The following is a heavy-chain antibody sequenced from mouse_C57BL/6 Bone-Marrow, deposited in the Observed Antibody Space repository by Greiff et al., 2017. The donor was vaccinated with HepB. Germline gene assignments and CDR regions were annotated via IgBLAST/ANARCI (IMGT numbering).Heavy chain of an antibody. D-gene: IGHD1-1*01. Sequence: VQLQQPGAELVRPGTSVKLSCKASGYTFTSYWMHWVKQRPGQGLEWIGVIDPSDSYTNYNQKFKGKATLTVDTSSSTAYMQLSSLTSEDSAVYYCARGYGSSYNPRYFDVWGTGTTVTVSS. CDR3: ARGYGSSYNPRYFDV. CDR2: IDPSDSYT. V-gene: IGHV1-59*01. J-gene: IGHJ1*03. CDR1: GYTFTSYW.